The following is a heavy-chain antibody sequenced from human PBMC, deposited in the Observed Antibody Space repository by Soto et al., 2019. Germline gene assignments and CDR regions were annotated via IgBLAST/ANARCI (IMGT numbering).Heavy chain of an antibody. CDR1: GGTFSSYA. D-gene: IGHD1-20*01. CDR3: AREGNLTGTKALNAFDI. Sequence: ASVKVSCKASGGTFSSYAISWVRQAPGQGLEWMGGIIPIFGTANYAQKFQGRVTITADESTSTAYMELSSLRSEDTAVYYCAREGNLTGTKALNAFDIWGQGTMVTVSS. J-gene: IGHJ3*02. CDR2: IIPIFGTA. V-gene: IGHV1-69*13.